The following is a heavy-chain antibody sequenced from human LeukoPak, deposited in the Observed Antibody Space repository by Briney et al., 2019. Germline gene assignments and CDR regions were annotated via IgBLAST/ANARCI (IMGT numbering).Heavy chain of an antibody. J-gene: IGHJ4*02. V-gene: IGHV3-21*01. CDR2: ISSSSSYI. CDR1: GFTFSSYS. CDR3: ARGRAYYYDSSGYYAAEGDY. D-gene: IGHD3-22*01. Sequence: PVGSLRLSCAASGFTFSSYSMNWVRQAPGKGLEWVSSISSSSSYIYYADSVKGRFTISRDNAKNSLYLQMNSLRAEDTAVYYCARGRAYYYDSSGYYAAEGDYWGQGTLVTVSS.